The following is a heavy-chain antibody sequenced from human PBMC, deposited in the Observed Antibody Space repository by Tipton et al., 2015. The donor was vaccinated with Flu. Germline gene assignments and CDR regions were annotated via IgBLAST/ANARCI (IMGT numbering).Heavy chain of an antibody. V-gene: IGHV4-59*01. D-gene: IGHD2/OR15-2a*01. CDR1: GGSISGYY. CDR3: ARSGDFYLNWFGP. Sequence: TLSLTCTVSGGSISGYYWSWIRQPPGKRLEWMGHIHDSGSANYSPSLKSRVTMSVDSPKNQFSLRPTSVTAADTAVYYCARSGDFYLNWFGPWGQGTLVTVSS. J-gene: IGHJ5*02. CDR2: IHDSGSA.